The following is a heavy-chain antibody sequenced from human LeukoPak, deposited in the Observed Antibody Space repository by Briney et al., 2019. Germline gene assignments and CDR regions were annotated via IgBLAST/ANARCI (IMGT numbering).Heavy chain of an antibody. V-gene: IGHV1-46*01. CDR3: ARDEKEQLAEFDY. D-gene: IGHD6-6*01. CDR1: GYTFTNYY. CDR2: INPSGGST. J-gene: IGHJ4*02. Sequence: VASVKVSCKASGYTFTNYYMHWVRQAPGQGLEWMAIINPSGGSTSYAQKFQGRVTMTTDTSTSTAYMELRSLRSDDTAVYYCARDEKEQLAEFDYWGQGTLVTVSS.